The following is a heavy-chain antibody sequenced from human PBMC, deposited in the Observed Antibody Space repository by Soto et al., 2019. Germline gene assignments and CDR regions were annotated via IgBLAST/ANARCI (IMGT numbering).Heavy chain of an antibody. V-gene: IGHV3-11*01. D-gene: IGHD4-17*01. CDR1: GFTFSDYY. Sequence: GGSLTLSCEASGFTFSDYYMSWIRQAPGKGLEWVSYISRSGSTIYYADSVKGRCTISMXXXXXSXYXQXXXRGAXDTAVYYCAKGGPTVTDFGYWGQGTLVTVSS. CDR3: AKGGPTVTDFGY. J-gene: IGHJ4*02. CDR2: ISRSGSTI.